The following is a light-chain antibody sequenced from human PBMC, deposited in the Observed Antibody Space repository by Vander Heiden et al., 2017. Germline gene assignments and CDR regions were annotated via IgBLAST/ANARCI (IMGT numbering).Light chain of an antibody. J-gene: IGKJ2*02. CDR3: QQYKSYSWT. Sequence: DLQMTPSPSPLSASVGDRVTITCRASQSISSWLAWYQQKPGKAPKLLIYDASSLESGVPSRCSGSGSGTEFTLTISSLQPDDFATYYCQQYKSYSWTFGQGTKLEIK. V-gene: IGKV1-5*01. CDR1: QSISSW. CDR2: DAS.